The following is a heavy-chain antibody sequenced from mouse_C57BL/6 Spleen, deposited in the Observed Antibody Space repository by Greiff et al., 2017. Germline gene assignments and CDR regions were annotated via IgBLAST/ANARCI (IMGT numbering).Heavy chain of an antibody. CDR3: ARGVYDFDY. CDR1: GYTFTSYW. V-gene: IGHV1-55*01. CDR2: IYPGSGST. Sequence: VQLQQPGAELVKPGDSVKMSCKASGYTFTSYWITWVKQRPGQGLEWIGDIYPGSGSTNYNEKFKSKATLTVDTSSSTAYMQISSLTSEDSAVYYCARGVYDFDYWGQGTTLTVSS. J-gene: IGHJ2*01. D-gene: IGHD2-12*01.